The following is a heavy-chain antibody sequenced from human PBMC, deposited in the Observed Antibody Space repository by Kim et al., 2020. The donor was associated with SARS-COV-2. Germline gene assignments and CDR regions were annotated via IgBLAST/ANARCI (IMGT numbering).Heavy chain of an antibody. CDR2: IKQDGSEK. CDR3: ARFPTRRGNIVVGSDAFFAY. D-gene: IGHD2-2*01. J-gene: IGHJ4*02. CDR1: GFTFSSYW. Sequence: GGSLRLSCAASGFTFSSYWMSWVRQAPGKGLEWVANIKQDGSEKYYVDSEKGRFTISRDNAKNSLYLHMNSLRAEDTAVYYCARFPTRRGNIVVGSDAFFAYWGQGTLVTVSS. V-gene: IGHV3-7*03.